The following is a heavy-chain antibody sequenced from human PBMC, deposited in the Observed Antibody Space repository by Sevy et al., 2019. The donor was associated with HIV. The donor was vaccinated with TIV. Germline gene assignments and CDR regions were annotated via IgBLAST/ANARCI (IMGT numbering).Heavy chain of an antibody. Sequence: GGSLRLSCAASGFTFSGSDMHWVRQVKGKDLEWISSIGTLADTFYADSVKGRFTISRDNAQSYLYLHMSSLKVGDTALYFCVRGLQTHCDRTACPLDYWGQGTLVTVSS. D-gene: IGHD2-21*01. J-gene: IGHJ4*02. CDR1: GFTFSGSD. CDR3: VRGLQTHCDRTACPLDY. CDR2: IGTLADT. V-gene: IGHV3-13*01.